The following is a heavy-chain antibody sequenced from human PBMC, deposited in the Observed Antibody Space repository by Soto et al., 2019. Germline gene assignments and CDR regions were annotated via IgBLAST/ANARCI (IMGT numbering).Heavy chain of an antibody. Sequence: VGSLRLSCAASGFTFSSYGMHWVRQAPGKGLEWVAVIWYDGSNKYYADSVKGRFTISRDNSKNTLYLQMNSLRAEDTAVYYCARGYYDSSGYPLDAFDIWGQGTMVTVSS. J-gene: IGHJ3*02. D-gene: IGHD3-22*01. CDR2: IWYDGSNK. CDR3: ARGYYDSSGYPLDAFDI. CDR1: GFTFSSYG. V-gene: IGHV3-33*01.